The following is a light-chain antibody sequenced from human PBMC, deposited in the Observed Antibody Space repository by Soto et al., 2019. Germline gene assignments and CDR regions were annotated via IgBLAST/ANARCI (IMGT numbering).Light chain of an antibody. J-gene: IGKJ1*01. V-gene: IGKV1-5*01. CDR3: QQYNSYWT. Sequence: DIQMTQSPSTLSSSVGDRVTITCRASQSISGWLAWYQQRPGKAPQLLIYGASNLESGVPSRFSGSGSGTEFTLTISSLQPDDFETYYCQQYNSYWTFGQGTKVDIK. CDR2: GAS. CDR1: QSISGW.